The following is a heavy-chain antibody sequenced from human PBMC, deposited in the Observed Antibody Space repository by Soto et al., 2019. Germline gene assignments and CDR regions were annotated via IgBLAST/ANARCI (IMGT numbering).Heavy chain of an antibody. D-gene: IGHD6-19*01. V-gene: IGHV2-5*02. J-gene: IGHJ4*02. CDR2: IYWDDDK. CDR3: AHRQGTSIGWYNYDY. Sequence: QITLKESGPTLVKPTQTLTLTCTFSGFSLSTSGVGVGWIRQPPGKALEWLALIYWDDDKRYSPSLKSRLTITKDASKNQVVLTVTNMDPVDTGTYYCAHRQGTSIGWYNYDYWGQGTLVTVSS. CDR1: GFSLSTSGVG.